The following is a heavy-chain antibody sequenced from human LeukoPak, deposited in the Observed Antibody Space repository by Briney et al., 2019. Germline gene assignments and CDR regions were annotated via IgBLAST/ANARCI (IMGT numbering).Heavy chain of an antibody. CDR1: EFTFSSYS. Sequence: GGSLSLSCAASEFTFSSYSMNWVRQAPGKGLEWVSYISSGSSNVYYADSVKGRFTISRDNAKNSLFLQMSSLRAEDTAVYYCASWGSSGYWGQGTLVTVSS. V-gene: IGHV3-48*01. CDR3: ASWGSSGY. D-gene: IGHD5-12*01. J-gene: IGHJ4*02. CDR2: ISSGSSNV.